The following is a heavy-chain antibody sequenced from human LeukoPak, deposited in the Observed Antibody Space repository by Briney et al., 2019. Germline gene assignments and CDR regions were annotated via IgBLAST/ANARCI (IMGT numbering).Heavy chain of an antibody. V-gene: IGHV3-30*02. CDR3: ARASRGYSGYFDY. CDR2: IRYDGSNK. CDR1: GFTFSSYG. Sequence: GGSLRLSCAASGFTFSSYGMHWVRQAPGKGLEWVAFIRYDGSNKYYADSVKGRFTISRDNSKNTLYLQMNSLRAEDTAVYYCARASRGYSGYFDYWGQGTLVTVSS. D-gene: IGHD5-12*01. J-gene: IGHJ4*02.